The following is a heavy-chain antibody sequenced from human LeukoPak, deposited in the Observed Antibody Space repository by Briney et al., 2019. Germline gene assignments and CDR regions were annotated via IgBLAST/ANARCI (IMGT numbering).Heavy chain of an antibody. D-gene: IGHD1-20*01. CDR1: GDSFTSYC. CDR2: IYPGGSDT. Sequence: RGESLLISCKASGDSFTSYCIGWVRQQPGKGLEWMGIIYPGGSDTRYSPSFQGQVTISAAKSSSTANLQWSSLKASHTAKYYCAKIITGTGSYYFDYWGQGTLVTVSS. V-gene: IGHV5-51*01. J-gene: IGHJ4*02. CDR3: AKIITGTGSYYFDY.